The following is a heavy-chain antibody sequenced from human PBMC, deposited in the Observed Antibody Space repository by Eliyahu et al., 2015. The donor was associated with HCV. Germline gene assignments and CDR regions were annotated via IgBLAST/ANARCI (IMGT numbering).Heavy chain of an antibody. CDR2: ISSNGGST. D-gene: IGHD1-26*01. J-gene: IGHJ4*02. Sequence: EVQLVESGGGLVQPGGSLRLSCSXSGFXFSSYAMHWVRQAPGKGLEYVSAISSNGGSTYYADSVKGRFTISRDNSKNTLYLQMSSLRAEDTAVYYCVSLWGGSVPLFDYWGQGTLVTVSS. V-gene: IGHV3-64D*06. CDR3: VSLWGGSVPLFDY. CDR1: GFXFSSYA.